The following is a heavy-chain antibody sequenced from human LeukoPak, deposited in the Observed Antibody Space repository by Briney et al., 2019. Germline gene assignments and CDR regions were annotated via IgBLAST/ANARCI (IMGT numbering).Heavy chain of an antibody. D-gene: IGHD4-23*01. V-gene: IGHV3-30*04. CDR1: GFTFSSYA. CDR2: ISYDGSNK. Sequence: QPGGSLRLSCAASGFTFSSYAMHWVRQAPGKGLEWVAVISYDGSNKYYADSVKGRFTISRDNAKNSLYLHMNSLRAEDTAVYYCARDYGGSSPFDYWGQGTLVTVSS. CDR3: ARDYGGSSPFDY. J-gene: IGHJ4*02.